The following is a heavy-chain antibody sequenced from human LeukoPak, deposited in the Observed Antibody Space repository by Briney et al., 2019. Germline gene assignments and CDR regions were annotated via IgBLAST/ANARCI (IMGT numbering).Heavy chain of an antibody. V-gene: IGHV1-46*01. CDR1: GYTFTSYY. CDR3: ASFLASYSSSWYGDFQH. CDR2: INPSGGST. Sequence: GASVTVSCKASGYTFTSYYMHWVRQAPGQGLEWMGIINPSGGSTSYAQKFQGRVTMTRDTSTSTVYMELSSLRSEDTAVYYCASFLASYSSSWYGDFQHWGQGTLVTVSS. J-gene: IGHJ1*01. D-gene: IGHD6-13*01.